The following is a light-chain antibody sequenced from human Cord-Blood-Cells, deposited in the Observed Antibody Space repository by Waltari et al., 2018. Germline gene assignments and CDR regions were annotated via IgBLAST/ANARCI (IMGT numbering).Light chain of an antibody. V-gene: IGLV2-11*01. Sequence: QSALTQPRSVSGSPGQSVTISCPGPSSDAGGYNNVSWYQQHPGKAPKLMIYDVSKRPSGVPDRFSGSKSGNTASLTISGLQAEDEADYYCCSYAGSYTYVFGTGTKVTVL. J-gene: IGLJ1*01. CDR1: SSDAGGYNN. CDR3: CSYAGSYTYV. CDR2: DVS.